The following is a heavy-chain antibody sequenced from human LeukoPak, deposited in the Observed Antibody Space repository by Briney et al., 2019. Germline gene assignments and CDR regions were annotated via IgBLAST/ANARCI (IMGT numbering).Heavy chain of an antibody. J-gene: IGHJ4*02. CDR3: ARHTVSAFDY. CDR1: GGSISSGSYY. Sequence: SETLSLTCTVSGGSISSGSYYWSWIRQPAGKGLEWIGRIYTSGSTNYNPSLKSRVTISVDTSKNQFSLKVSSVTAADTAVYYCARHTVSAFDYWGQGTLVTVSS. CDR2: IYTSGST. V-gene: IGHV4-61*02. D-gene: IGHD4-17*01.